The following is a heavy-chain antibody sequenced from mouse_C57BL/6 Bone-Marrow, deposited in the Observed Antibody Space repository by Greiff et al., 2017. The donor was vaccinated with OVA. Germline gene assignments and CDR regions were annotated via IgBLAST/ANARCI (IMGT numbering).Heavy chain of an antibody. CDR1: GYTFTDYY. D-gene: IGHD2-4*01. CDR3: ARDHYDYDGFDY. J-gene: IGHJ2*01. V-gene: IGHV1-19*01. Sequence: EVKLQESGPVLVKPGASVKMSCKASGYTFTDYYMNWVKQSHGKSLEWIGVINPYNGGTSYNQKFKGKATLTVDKSSSTAYMELNSLTSEDSAVYYCARDHYDYDGFDYWGQGTTLTVSS. CDR2: INPYNGGT.